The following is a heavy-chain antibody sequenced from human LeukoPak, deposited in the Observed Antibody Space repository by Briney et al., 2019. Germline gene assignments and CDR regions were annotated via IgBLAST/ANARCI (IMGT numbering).Heavy chain of an antibody. D-gene: IGHD4-17*01. V-gene: IGHV3-74*01. CDR1: GFTFSAHW. CDR2: INNDGSST. Sequence: GGSLRLSCAASGFTFSAHWMHWVRQAPGKGLLWVSRINNDGSSTTYADSVKGRFTISRDNAKNTLYLQMNSLRAEDTAVYYCARATVTRWFDPWGQGTLVTVSS. J-gene: IGHJ5*02. CDR3: ARATVTRWFDP.